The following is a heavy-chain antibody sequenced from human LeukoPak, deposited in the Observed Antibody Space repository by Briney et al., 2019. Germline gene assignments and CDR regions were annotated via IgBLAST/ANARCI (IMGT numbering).Heavy chain of an antibody. CDR2: ISGSGGST. V-gene: IGHV3-23*01. D-gene: IGHD3-22*01. J-gene: IGHJ4*02. CDR1: GFTFSGYA. Sequence: PGGFLRLSCAASGFTFSGYAMNWVRQAPGKGLEWVSAISGSGGSTYYADSVKGRFTISRDNSKNTLYLQMNSLRAEDTAVYYCAKGDSSGYYGQNDYWGQGTLVTVSS. CDR3: AKGDSSGYYGQNDY.